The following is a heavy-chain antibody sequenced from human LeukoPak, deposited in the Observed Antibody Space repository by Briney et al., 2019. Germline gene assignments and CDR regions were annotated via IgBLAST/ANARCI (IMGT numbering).Heavy chain of an antibody. CDR3: AREGIVVERWFDP. CDR2: ILYDGSNK. Sequence: GRSLRLSCAASGFTFSRYAMHWVRQPPGKGLEWVAVILYDGSNKYYADSVKGRFTISRDNPKNTVYLQMNSPRAEDTALYYCAREGIVVERWFDPWGQGTLVTVSS. V-gene: IGHV3-30-3*01. J-gene: IGHJ5*02. CDR1: GFTFSRYA. D-gene: IGHD3-22*01.